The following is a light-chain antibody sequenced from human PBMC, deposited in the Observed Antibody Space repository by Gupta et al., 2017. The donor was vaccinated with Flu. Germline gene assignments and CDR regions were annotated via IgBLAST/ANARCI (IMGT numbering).Light chain of an antibody. V-gene: IGLV2-11*01. CDR1: SSEVGGYNY. J-gene: IGLJ1*01. Sequence: SALTQPRSVSGSPGPPVTNTCTGTSSEVGGYNYVCWYQQHPGKAPKLMIYDVSKRPSGVPDRFSGSKSGNTAALTISGLQAEDEADYYCCSYAGSYTIYVFGTGTKVTVL. CDR3: CSYAGSYTIYV. CDR2: DVS.